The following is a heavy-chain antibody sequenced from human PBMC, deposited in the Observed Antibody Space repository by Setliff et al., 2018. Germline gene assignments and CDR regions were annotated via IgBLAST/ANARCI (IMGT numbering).Heavy chain of an antibody. CDR2: IYLGDSDV. CDR1: GYSFTNTW. J-gene: IGHJ3*02. D-gene: IGHD2-15*01. CDR3: ARLVGWLTSPETPGAFDI. Sequence: PGESLKISCKGSGYSFTNTWIGWVRQMPGKGLEWMGIIYLGDSDVRYSPSFQGQVTISADKSINTAYLQWSSLKASDTAIYYCARLVGWLTSPETPGAFDIWGQGTMVTVSS. V-gene: IGHV5-51*01.